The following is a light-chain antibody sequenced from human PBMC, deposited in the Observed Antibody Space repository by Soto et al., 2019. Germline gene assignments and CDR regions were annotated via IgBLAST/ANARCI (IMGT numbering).Light chain of an antibody. CDR1: QSVNSN. Sequence: EIVMTQSPATLSVSPGERATLSCRASQSVNSNLAWYRQKPGQAPRLLISDASTRATGVPARFSGSGSGTEFTLTISRLQSEDSGIYYCQQYTFWPPLTFGGGTKVDIK. CDR2: DAS. V-gene: IGKV3-15*01. CDR3: QQYTFWPPLT. J-gene: IGKJ4*01.